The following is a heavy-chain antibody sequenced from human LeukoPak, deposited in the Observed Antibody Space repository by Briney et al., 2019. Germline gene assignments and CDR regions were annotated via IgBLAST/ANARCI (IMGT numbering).Heavy chain of an antibody. CDR1: GFTFDDYA. V-gene: IGHV3-43D*03. J-gene: IGHJ4*02. D-gene: IGHD6-13*01. CDR2: ISWDGGST. CDR3: AKDKIAAAGTKGGYFDY. Sequence: GGSLRLSCAASGFTFDDYAMHWVRQAPGKGLEWVSLISWDGGSTYYADSVKGRFTISRGNSKNSLYLQMNSLRAEDTALYYCAKDKIAAAGTKGGYFDYWGQGTLVTVSS.